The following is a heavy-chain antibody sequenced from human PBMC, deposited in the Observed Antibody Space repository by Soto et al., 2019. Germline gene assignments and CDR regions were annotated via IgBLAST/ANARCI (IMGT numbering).Heavy chain of an antibody. Sequence: QVQLVQSGAEVKKPGASVKVSCKASGYTFTSYGISWVRQAPGQGLEWMGWISAYNGNRKYVQKRRGRVTMTTDTSTSTAYMELRSLRSADTAVYYCARLYCISTSCYLGMDVWGQGPTVTVSS. CDR1: GYTFTSYG. D-gene: IGHD2-2*01. V-gene: IGHV1-18*01. CDR2: ISAYNGNR. CDR3: ARLYCISTSCYLGMDV. J-gene: IGHJ6*02.